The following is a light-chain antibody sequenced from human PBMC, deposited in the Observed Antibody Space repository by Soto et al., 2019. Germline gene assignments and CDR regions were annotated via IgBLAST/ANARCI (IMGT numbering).Light chain of an antibody. Sequence: QSVLTQPPSASGSPGQSVTISCTGTSSDVGGYNYVSWYQQHPGKAPKVMIYEVSQRPSGVPDRFSGSKSGNTASLTVSGLQAEDEADYYCSSYAGSNNFRVFGGGTKLTVL. CDR1: SSDVGGYNY. V-gene: IGLV2-8*01. J-gene: IGLJ2*01. CDR3: SSYAGSNNFRV. CDR2: EVS.